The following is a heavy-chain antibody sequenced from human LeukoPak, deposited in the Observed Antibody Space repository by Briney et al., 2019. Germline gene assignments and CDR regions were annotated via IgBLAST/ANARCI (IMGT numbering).Heavy chain of an antibody. D-gene: IGHD3-3*01. J-gene: IGHJ5*02. CDR1: GGSISSYY. CDR3: ARDLSIYWFDP. CDR2: IYYSGST. V-gene: IGHV4-59*01. Sequence: PSETLSLTCTVSGGSISSYYWSWIRQPPGKGLEWIGYIYYSGSTNYNPSLKSRVTISVDTSKNQFSLKLSSVTAADTAMYYCARDLSIYWFDPWGQGTLVTVSS.